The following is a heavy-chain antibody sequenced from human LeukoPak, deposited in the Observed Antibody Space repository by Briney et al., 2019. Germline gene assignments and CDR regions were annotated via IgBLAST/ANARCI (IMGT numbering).Heavy chain of an antibody. D-gene: IGHD6-6*01. CDR3: AKPTLLAARASFDY. Sequence: GGSLRLSCAASGFTFSSYAMHWVRQAPGKGLEWVAVISYDGSNKYYADSVKGRFTISRDNSKNTLYLQMNSLRAEDTAVYYCAKPTLLAARASFDYWGQGTLVTVSS. CDR1: GFTFSSYA. J-gene: IGHJ4*02. CDR2: ISYDGSNK. V-gene: IGHV3-30-3*01.